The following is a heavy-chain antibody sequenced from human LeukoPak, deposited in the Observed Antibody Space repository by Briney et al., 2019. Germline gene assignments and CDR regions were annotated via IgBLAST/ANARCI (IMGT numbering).Heavy chain of an antibody. Sequence: SQTLSLTCAVSGGSISSGGYSWSWIRQPPGKGLEWIGYIYYTGSTDYNPSLKSRVTILVDTSKNQFSLKLSSVTAADTAVYYCARGRIVGANDAFDIWGQGTMVTVSS. CDR3: ARGRIVGANDAFDI. D-gene: IGHD1-26*01. J-gene: IGHJ3*02. V-gene: IGHV4-30-4*07. CDR2: IYYTGST. CDR1: GGSISSGGYS.